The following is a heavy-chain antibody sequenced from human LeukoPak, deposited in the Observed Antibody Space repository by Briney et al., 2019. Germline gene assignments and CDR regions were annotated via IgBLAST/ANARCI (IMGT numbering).Heavy chain of an antibody. CDR3: ARQTVVSGEDAFDI. CDR1: GYTFTGYY. Sequence: ASVKVSCKASGYTFTGYYMHWVRRAPGQGLEWMGWINPNSGGTNYAQKFQGRVTMTRDTSISTAYMELSRLRSDDTAVYYCARQTVVSGEDAFDIWGQGTMVTVSS. V-gene: IGHV1-2*02. D-gene: IGHD6-19*01. J-gene: IGHJ3*02. CDR2: INPNSGGT.